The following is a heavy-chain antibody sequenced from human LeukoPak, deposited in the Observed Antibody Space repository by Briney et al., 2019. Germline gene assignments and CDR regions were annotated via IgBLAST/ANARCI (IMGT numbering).Heavy chain of an antibody. Sequence: PGGSLRLSCAASGFTFSIYSMNWVRQAPGKGREWVSSIISSSSYIYYADSVKGRFTISRDNAKTSLYLQMNSMRAEDTAVDYCARVFYVRGVLAKEFDYWGQGTLVTVSS. V-gene: IGHV3-21*01. J-gene: IGHJ4*02. CDR1: GFTFSIYS. D-gene: IGHD3-10*02. CDR2: IISSSSYI. CDR3: ARVFYVRGVLAKEFDY.